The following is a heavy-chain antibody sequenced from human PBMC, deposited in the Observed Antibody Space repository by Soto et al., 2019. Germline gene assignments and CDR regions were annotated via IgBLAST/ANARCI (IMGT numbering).Heavy chain of an antibody. Sequence: PSQTLSLTCAISGASVSSNIAAWNCIRQSPSRGLEWLGRTYYRSKWYNDYAVSVKSRITINPDTSKNQFSLQLNSVTPEDTAVYYCAGDPSGGYSSGWPLDYWGQGTMVTVSS. D-gene: IGHD6-19*01. J-gene: IGHJ4*02. CDR1: GASVSSNIAA. CDR3: AGDPSGGYSSGWPLDY. V-gene: IGHV6-1*01. CDR2: TYYRSKWYN.